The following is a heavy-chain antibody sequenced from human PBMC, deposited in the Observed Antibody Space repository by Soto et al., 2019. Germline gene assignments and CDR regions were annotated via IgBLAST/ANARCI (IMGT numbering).Heavy chain of an antibody. CDR2: IYYSGST. Sequence: QVQLQESGPGLVKPSQTLSLTCTVSGGSISSGDYYWCWIRQPPGTGLEWIGYIYYSGSTYYNPSLKSRVTISVDTSKNQFSLKLSSVTAADTAVYYCARARHTAMDTGLDYWGQGTLVTVSS. CDR1: GGSISSGDYY. V-gene: IGHV4-30-4*01. J-gene: IGHJ4*02. CDR3: ARARHTAMDTGLDY. D-gene: IGHD5-18*01.